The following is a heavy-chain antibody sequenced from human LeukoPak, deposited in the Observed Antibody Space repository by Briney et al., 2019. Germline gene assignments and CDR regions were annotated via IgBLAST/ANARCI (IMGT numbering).Heavy chain of an antibody. CDR2: ISWNSGSI. J-gene: IGHJ5*02. V-gene: IGHV3-9*01. D-gene: IGHD6-13*01. CDR3: AKDRAAAGTSGWFDP. CDR1: GFTFSTYA. Sequence: GGSLRLSCAASGFTFSTYAMSWVRQTPGKGLEWVSGISWNSGSIGYADSVKGRFTISRDNAKNSLYLQMNSLRAEDTALYYCAKDRAAAGTSGWFDPWGQGTLVTVSS.